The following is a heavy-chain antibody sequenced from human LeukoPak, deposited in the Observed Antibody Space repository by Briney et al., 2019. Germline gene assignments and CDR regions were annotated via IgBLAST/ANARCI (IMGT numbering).Heavy chain of an antibody. CDR3: VKDIDTVGTNAFDI. CDR1: GFTFDNYP. CDR2: ISGDGDKT. V-gene: IGHV3-43*02. D-gene: IGHD2-8*02. J-gene: IGHJ3*02. Sequence: PGGSLRLSCAASGFTFDNYPLLWVRQAPGKGLEWVSVISGDGDKTYADSVRGRFTISRDNTKNSLFLQMNSLTTEDTAFYYCVKDIDTVGTNAFDIWGQGTMVTVSS.